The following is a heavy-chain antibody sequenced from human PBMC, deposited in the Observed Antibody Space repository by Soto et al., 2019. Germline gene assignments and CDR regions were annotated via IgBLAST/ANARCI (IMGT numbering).Heavy chain of an antibody. V-gene: IGHV3-9*01. D-gene: IGHD3-10*01. Sequence: DVQLVESGGGLVQPGRSLRLSCAASGFTFDDYAMHWVRQAPGKGLEWVSGISWNSGSIGYADSVKGRFTISRDNAKSSLYLQMNSLRAEDTALYYCAKDVGFGELFWYFDLWGRGTLVTVSS. CDR3: AKDVGFGELFWYFDL. J-gene: IGHJ2*01. CDR1: GFTFDDYA. CDR2: ISWNSGSI.